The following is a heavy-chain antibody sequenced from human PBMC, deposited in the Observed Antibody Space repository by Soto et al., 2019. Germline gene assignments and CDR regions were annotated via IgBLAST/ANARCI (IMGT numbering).Heavy chain of an antibody. J-gene: IGHJ4*02. CDR2: TRNKANSYTT. D-gene: IGHD6-19*01. CDR3: ARASVALDY. Sequence: PGGSLRLSCAASGFTFSDHYMDWVRQAPGKGLEWVGRTRNKANSYTTEYAASVKGRFTISRDDSKNSLYLQMNSLKTEDTAVYYCARASVALDYWGQGTLVTVSS. CDR1: GFTFSDHY. V-gene: IGHV3-72*01.